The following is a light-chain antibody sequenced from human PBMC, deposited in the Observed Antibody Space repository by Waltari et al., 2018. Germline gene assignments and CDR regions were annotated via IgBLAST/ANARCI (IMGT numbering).Light chain of an antibody. CDR2: STP. CDR3: LLYYGGAQV. V-gene: IGLV7-43*01. CDR1: TGSVTTDYP. Sequence: QTVVTQEPSLTVSPGGPVTLSCASSTGSVTTDYPANWFQQKPGQAPRALIFSTPHKHSWTPARFSGSLLGGRAALTLSSVQPEDEAEYYCLLYYGGAQVFGGGTKLTVL. J-gene: IGLJ3*02.